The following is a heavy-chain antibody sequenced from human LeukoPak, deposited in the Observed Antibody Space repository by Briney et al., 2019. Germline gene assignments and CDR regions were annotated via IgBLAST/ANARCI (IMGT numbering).Heavy chain of an antibody. CDR3: ARASNIVATR. CDR2: INHSGST. D-gene: IGHD5-12*01. J-gene: IGHJ4*02. V-gene: IGHV4-34*01. CDR1: GGSFSGYY. Sequence: SETLSLTCAVYGGSFSGYYWSWIRQPPGKGLEWIGEINHSGSTNYNPSLKSRVTISVDTSKNQFSLKLSSVTAADTAVYYCARASNIVATRWGQGTLVTVSS.